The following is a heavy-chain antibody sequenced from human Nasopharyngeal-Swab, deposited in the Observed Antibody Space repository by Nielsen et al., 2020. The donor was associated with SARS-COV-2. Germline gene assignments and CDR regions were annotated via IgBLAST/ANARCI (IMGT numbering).Heavy chain of an antibody. D-gene: IGHD2-8*01. CDR2: INTDTGTP. Sequence: ASVKVSCKASGYPFTTYAINWVRQAPGQGLEWMGWINTDTGTPTYAQGSTGRFVFSLDTSVRTTYLHITNLKAEDTAVYYCARVYCHNGFCYRGADYYSMDVWGKGTTVTVSS. CDR3: ARVYCHNGFCYRGADYYSMDV. V-gene: IGHV7-4-1*02. CDR1: GYPFTTYA. J-gene: IGHJ6*03.